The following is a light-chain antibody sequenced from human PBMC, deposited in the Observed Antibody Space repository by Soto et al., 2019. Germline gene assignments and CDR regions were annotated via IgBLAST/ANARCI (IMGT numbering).Light chain of an antibody. CDR1: QSVSSY. V-gene: IGKV3-11*01. J-gene: IGKJ1*01. CDR2: DAS. Sequence: EIVLTQSPATLSLSPGERATLSSRASQSVSSYLAWYQQKPGQAPRLLIYDASNRATGIPARFSGSGSGTDFTLTISSLEPEDFAVYYCQQRSNWPPTFGQGTKVEI. CDR3: QQRSNWPPT.